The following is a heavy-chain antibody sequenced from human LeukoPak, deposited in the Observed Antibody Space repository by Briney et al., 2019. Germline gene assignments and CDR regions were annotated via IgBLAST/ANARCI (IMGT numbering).Heavy chain of an antibody. D-gene: IGHD6-13*01. CDR1: GGSISSSSYY. J-gene: IGHJ4*02. V-gene: IGHV4-39*07. Sequence: SETLSLTCTVSGGSISSSSYYWGWIRQPPGKGLEWIGSIYYSGSTYYNPSLKSRVTMSVDTSKNQFSLKLSSVTAADTAVYYCARGGIAAAGKDFDYWGQGTLVTVSS. CDR3: ARGGIAAAGKDFDY. CDR2: IYYSGST.